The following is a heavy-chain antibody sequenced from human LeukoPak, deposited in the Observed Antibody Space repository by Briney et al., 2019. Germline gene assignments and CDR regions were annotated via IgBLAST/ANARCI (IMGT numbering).Heavy chain of an antibody. Sequence: ASVKVSCKASGYTFTGYYMHWVRQAPGQGLEWMGWINPNSGGTNYAQKFQGRVTMTRDTSISTAYMELSRLRSDDTAVYYCARDPKAAAGRKDWFDPWGQGTLVTVSS. D-gene: IGHD6-13*01. CDR3: ARDPKAAAGRKDWFDP. CDR1: GYTFTGYY. CDR2: INPNSGGT. J-gene: IGHJ5*02. V-gene: IGHV1-2*02.